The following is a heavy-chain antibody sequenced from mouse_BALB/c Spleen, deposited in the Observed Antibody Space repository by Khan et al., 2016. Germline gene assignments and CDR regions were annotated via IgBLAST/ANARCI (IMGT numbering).Heavy chain of an antibody. Sequence: QVQLKESGPGLVQPSQSLSITCTVSGFSLTSYGVHWVRQSPGKGLEWLGVIWSGGSTDYNAAFISRLSISKDNSKSQVLFKMNSLQANDTTIYYWARNPYGSTFIDYWGQGTTLTVTS. CDR2: IWSGGST. V-gene: IGHV2-2*02. J-gene: IGHJ2*01. CDR3: ARNPYGSTFIDY. CDR1: GFSLTSYG. D-gene: IGHD1-1*01.